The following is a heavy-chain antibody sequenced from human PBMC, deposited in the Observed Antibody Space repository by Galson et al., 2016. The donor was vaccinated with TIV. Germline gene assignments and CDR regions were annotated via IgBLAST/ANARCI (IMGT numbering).Heavy chain of an antibody. J-gene: IGHJ4*02. D-gene: IGHD2-21*02. V-gene: IGHV1-69*10. Sequence: SVKVSCKASGDTFRTYTISWVRQAPGQGLEWMGGIIPIHGVSNHAQKFQGRVTITADEPTRTVYMALSSLRSEDTAVYYCATTVPCGGDCYFFDYWGQGTLVTVSS. CDR3: ATTVPCGGDCYFFDY. CDR1: GDTFRTYT. CDR2: IIPIHGVS.